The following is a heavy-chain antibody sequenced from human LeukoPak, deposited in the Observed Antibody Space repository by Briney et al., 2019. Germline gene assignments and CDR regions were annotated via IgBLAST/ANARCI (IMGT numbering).Heavy chain of an antibody. V-gene: IGHV3-30*02. CDR3: AKDRSGETETYDY. Sequence: GGSLRLSCVASGFSFSNYGMHWVRQAPGKGLHWMAFIQYDGTNKYYADFVKGRFTISRDNSKNKVYLQMNSLRLEDTAVYFCAKDRSGETETYDYWGQGTLVTVSS. D-gene: IGHD1-1*01. CDR1: GFSFSNYG. J-gene: IGHJ4*02. CDR2: IQYDGTNK.